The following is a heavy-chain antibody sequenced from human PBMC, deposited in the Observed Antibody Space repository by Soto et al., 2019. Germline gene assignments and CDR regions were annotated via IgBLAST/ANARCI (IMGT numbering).Heavy chain of an antibody. Sequence: GGSLRLSCAASGFTFSSYGMHWVRQAPGKGLEWVAVIWYDGSNKYYADPVKGRFTISRDDSKNTLYLQMNSLRAEDTAVYYCARVDGGTFIGYWGQGTLVTVSS. V-gene: IGHV3-33*01. CDR2: IWYDGSNK. CDR3: ARVDGGTFIGY. J-gene: IGHJ4*02. CDR1: GFTFSSYG. D-gene: IGHD3-16*01.